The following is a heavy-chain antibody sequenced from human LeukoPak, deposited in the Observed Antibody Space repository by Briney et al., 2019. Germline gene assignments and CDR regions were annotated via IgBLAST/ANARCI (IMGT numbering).Heavy chain of an antibody. CDR1: GGSISSYY. V-gene: IGHV4-59*08. CDR3: ARFIDYYDSSGYQYYFDY. Sequence: PSETLSLTCTVSGGSISSYYWSWIRQPPGKGLGWIGYIYYSGSTNYNPSLKSRVTISVDTSKNQFSLKLSSVTAADTAVYYCARFIDYYDSSGYQYYFDYWGQGTLVTVSS. CDR2: IYYSGST. D-gene: IGHD3-22*01. J-gene: IGHJ4*02.